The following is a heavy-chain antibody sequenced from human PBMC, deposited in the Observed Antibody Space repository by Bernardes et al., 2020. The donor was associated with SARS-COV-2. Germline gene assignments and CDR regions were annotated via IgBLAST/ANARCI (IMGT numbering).Heavy chain of an antibody. V-gene: IGHV1-2*06. Sequence: ASVKVSCKASGYTFTAYYIPWVRQAPGQGLEWMGRINPKSGDTDIAQKFQGRVTVTRDTAITTVYMELSRLISDDTAVYYCASPAKEDAFDIWGPGTMVSVSS. CDR3: ASPAKEDAFDI. CDR1: GYTFTAYY. CDR2: INPKSGDT. J-gene: IGHJ3*02.